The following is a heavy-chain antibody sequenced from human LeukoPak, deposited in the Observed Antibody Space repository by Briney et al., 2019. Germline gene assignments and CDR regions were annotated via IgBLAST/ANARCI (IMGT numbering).Heavy chain of an antibody. CDR1: GGSISSYY. D-gene: IGHD6-6*01. Sequence: SETLSLTCTVSGGSISSYYWSWIRQPAGKGLEWIGRIYTSGSTNYNPSLKSRVTMSVDTSKNQFSLKLSSVTAADTAVYYCARGSGPLYSSSRSVNAFDIWGQGTMVTVSS. V-gene: IGHV4-4*07. J-gene: IGHJ3*02. CDR3: ARGSGPLYSSSRSVNAFDI. CDR2: IYTSGST.